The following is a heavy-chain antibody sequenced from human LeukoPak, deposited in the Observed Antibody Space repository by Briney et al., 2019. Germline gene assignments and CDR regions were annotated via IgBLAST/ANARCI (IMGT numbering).Heavy chain of an antibody. D-gene: IGHD6-6*01. CDR1: GYTFTSYD. CDR3: AREPSLEGTSSYNY. J-gene: IGHJ4*02. V-gene: IGHV1-8*01. Sequence: ASVKASCKASGYTFTSYDINWVRQTTGQGLEWMGWMNPNSGNTGCAQKFQGRLTMTRDNSITTAYMELSGLTSEDMAIYYCAREPSLEGTSSYNYWGQGTLVTVSS. CDR2: MNPNSGNT.